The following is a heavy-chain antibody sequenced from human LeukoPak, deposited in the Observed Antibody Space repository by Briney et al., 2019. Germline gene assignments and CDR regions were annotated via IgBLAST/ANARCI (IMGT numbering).Heavy chain of an antibody. V-gene: IGHV3-33*06. CDR3: AKSSGGSYYYYMDV. J-gene: IGHJ6*03. CDR1: GFTLSCYG. CDR2: IWYDGSNK. Sequence: PGGSLRLSCAASGFTLSCYGMHWVRQAPGKGLEWVAVIWYDGSNKYYADSVKGRFTISRDNSKNTLYLQMNSLRAEDTAVYYCAKSSGGSYYYYMDVWGKGTTVTVSS. D-gene: IGHD2-15*01.